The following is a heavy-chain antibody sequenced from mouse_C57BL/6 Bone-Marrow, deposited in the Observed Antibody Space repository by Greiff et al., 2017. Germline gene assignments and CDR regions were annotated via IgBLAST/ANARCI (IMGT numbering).Heavy chain of an antibody. CDR2: IDPSDSYT. CDR3: ARYDYDVGRGDYFDY. Sequence: QVQLQQPGAELVKPGASVKLSCKASGYTFTSYWMQWVKQRPGQGLEWIGEIDPSDSYTNYNQKFKGKATLPVETSSSTANMQLSSLTSEDSAVYYGARYDYDVGRGDYFDYWGQGTTLTVSS. D-gene: IGHD2-4*01. CDR1: GYTFTSYW. J-gene: IGHJ2*01. V-gene: IGHV1-50*01.